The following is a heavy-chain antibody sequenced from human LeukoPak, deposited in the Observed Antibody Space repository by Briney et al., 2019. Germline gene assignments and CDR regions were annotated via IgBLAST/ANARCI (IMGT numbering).Heavy chain of an antibody. Sequence: PSETLSLTCAVYGGSFSGYYWSWIRQPPGKGLEWIGEINHSGSTNYNPSLKSRVTISVDTSKNQFSLKLSSVTAADTAVYYCASRGITGTTGYWGQGTLVTVSS. V-gene: IGHV4-34*01. CDR3: ASRGITGTTGY. D-gene: IGHD1-7*01. CDR1: GGSFSGYY. CDR2: INHSGST. J-gene: IGHJ4*02.